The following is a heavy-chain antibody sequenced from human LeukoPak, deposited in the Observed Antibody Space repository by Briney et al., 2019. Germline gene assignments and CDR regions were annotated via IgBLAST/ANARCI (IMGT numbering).Heavy chain of an antibody. J-gene: IGHJ4*02. Sequence: SQTLSLTCTVSGGSISSGAYYWSWVRQHPGKGLEWIGYILHSGSTYYNPSLKSRITISVDTSKNQFSLNLTSVTAADTAVYYCARGSTYADYVFDYWGQGTLVTVSS. V-gene: IGHV4-31*03. CDR3: ARGSTYADYVFDY. CDR1: GGSISSGAYY. D-gene: IGHD4-17*01. CDR2: ILHSGST.